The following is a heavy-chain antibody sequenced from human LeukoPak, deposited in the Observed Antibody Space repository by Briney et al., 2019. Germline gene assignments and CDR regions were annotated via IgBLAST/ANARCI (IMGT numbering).Heavy chain of an antibody. Sequence: GGFLRLYCAASGFTFSSYGMHWVRQAPGKGLEWGAFIRYDGSNKYYADSVKGRFTISRDNSKNTLYLQMNRLRAEDTAVYYCAKCRANYYGSGPGDYWGQGTLVTVSS. J-gene: IGHJ4*02. CDR2: IRYDGSNK. CDR1: GFTFSSYG. D-gene: IGHD3-10*01. V-gene: IGHV3-30*02. CDR3: AKCRANYYGSGPGDY.